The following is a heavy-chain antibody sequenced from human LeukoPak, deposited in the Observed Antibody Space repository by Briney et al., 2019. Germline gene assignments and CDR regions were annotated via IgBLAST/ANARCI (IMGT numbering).Heavy chain of an antibody. J-gene: IGHJ3*02. CDR3: ARDHKSYYSDSSGYYSAFDI. D-gene: IGHD3-22*01. V-gene: IGHV4-31*03. CDR1: GGSISSGGYY. CDR2: IYYSGST. Sequence: SETLSLTCTVSGGSISSGGYYWSWIRQHPGKGLEWIGYIYYSGSTYYNPSLKSRVTISVDTSKNQFSLKLSSVTAADTAVYYCARDHKSYYSDSSGYYSAFDIWGQGTMVTVSS.